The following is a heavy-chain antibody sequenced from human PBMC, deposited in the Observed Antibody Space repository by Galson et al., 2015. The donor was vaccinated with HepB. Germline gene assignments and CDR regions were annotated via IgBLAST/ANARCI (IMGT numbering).Heavy chain of an antibody. CDR3: ARVADTAMVLPLGFDY. J-gene: IGHJ4*02. CDR1: GGSISSGGYY. CDR2: IYYSGST. V-gene: IGHV4-31*03. Sequence: TLSLTCTVSGGSISSGGYYWSWIRQHPGKGLEWIGYIYYSGSTYYNPSLKSRVTISVDTSKNQFSLKLSSVTAADTAVYYCARVADTAMVLPLGFDYWGQGTLVTVSS. D-gene: IGHD5-18*01.